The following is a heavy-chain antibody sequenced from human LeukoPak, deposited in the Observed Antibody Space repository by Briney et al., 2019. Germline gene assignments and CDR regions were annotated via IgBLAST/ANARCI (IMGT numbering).Heavy chain of an antibody. V-gene: IGHV3-23*01. D-gene: IGHD2-2*01. CDR3: AKSPGGVVSTSFDN. J-gene: IGHJ4*02. CDR2: ISVSGGST. CDR1: GFTFSTYA. Sequence: GGSLRLSCAASGFTFSTYAMSWVRQAPGKGLEWVSVISVSGGSTYYVDSVKGRFTISRDNSKNTLYLQMNSLRAEDTAVYYCAKSPGGVVSTSFDNWGQGTLVTVSS.